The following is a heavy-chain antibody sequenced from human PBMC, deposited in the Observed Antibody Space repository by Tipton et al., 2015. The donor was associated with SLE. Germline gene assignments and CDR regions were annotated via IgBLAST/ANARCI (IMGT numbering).Heavy chain of an antibody. CDR3: ARREDYYDSSGYSY. J-gene: IGHJ4*02. CDR1: GYTFTSYG. Sequence: QVQLVQSGAEVKKPGASVKVSCKASGYTFTSYGISWVRQAPGQGLEWMGWISAYNGNTNYAQKLQGRVTMTTDTTTSTAYMELRSLRSDDTAVYYWARREDYYDSSGYSYWGQGTLVTVSS. V-gene: IGHV1-18*01. D-gene: IGHD3-22*01. CDR2: ISAYNGNT.